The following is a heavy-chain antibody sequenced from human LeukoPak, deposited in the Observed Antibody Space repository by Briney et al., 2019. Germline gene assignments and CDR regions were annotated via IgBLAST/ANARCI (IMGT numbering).Heavy chain of an antibody. J-gene: IGHJ3*02. CDR2: IYPGDSDT. Sequence: GESLQISCKGSGSSFTSYWSGWVRQLPGKGLEWMGIIYPGDSDTRYSPSFQGQVTISADKSISTPYLQWSSLKASDTDMYYCAAEGGWDAFDIWGQGTMVTVSS. V-gene: IGHV5-51*01. D-gene: IGHD2-15*01. CDR1: GSSFTSYW. CDR3: AAEGGWDAFDI.